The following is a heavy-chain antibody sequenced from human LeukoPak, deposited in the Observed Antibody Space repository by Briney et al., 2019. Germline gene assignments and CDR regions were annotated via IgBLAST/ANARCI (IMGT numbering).Heavy chain of an antibody. Sequence: ASVKVSFKASGYTFTGYYMHWVRQAPGQGLERMGWINSNSGGTNYAQKFQGRVTMTRDTSISTAYMELSRLRSDDTAVYYCARDSRQFDYWGQGTLVTVSS. D-gene: IGHD6-25*01. CDR1: GYTFTGYY. V-gene: IGHV1-2*02. CDR3: ARDSRQFDY. J-gene: IGHJ4*02. CDR2: INSNSGGT.